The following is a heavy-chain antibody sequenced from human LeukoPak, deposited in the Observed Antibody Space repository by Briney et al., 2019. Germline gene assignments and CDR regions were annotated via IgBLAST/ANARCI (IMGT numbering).Heavy chain of an antibody. Sequence: PSETLSLTCTVSGGSISGYFWSWVRQPPGEALQFLGYIFYTGAASYNPSLNSRVTMSVDTSKNQFSLKVRSVTAADTAVYYCAKFATVTVPNWLDFWGQGILVTVSS. CDR2: IFYTGAA. J-gene: IGHJ5*01. V-gene: IGHV4-59*01. CDR1: GGSISGYF. D-gene: IGHD4-17*01. CDR3: AKFATVTVPNWLDF.